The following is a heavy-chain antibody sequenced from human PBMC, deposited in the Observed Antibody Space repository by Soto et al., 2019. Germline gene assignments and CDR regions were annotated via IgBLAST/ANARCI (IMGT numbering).Heavy chain of an antibody. V-gene: IGHV3-23*01. CDR1: GFTFSSYA. CDR2: ISGSGGST. J-gene: IGHJ4*02. CDR3: AKGLIFGGSDIYYFDY. D-gene: IGHD1-26*01. Sequence: GGSLRLSCAASGFTFSSYAMSWVRQAPGKGLEWVSAISGSGGSTYYADSVKGRFTISRDNSKNTLYLQMNSLRAEDTAVYYCAKGLIFGGSDIYYFDYWGQGTLVSVSS.